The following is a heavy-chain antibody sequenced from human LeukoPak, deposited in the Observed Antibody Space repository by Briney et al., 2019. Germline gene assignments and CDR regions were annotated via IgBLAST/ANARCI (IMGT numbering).Heavy chain of an antibody. D-gene: IGHD3-10*01. CDR1: GYTLTELS. CDR2: FDPEDGET. J-gene: IGHJ5*02. CDR3: ATSITPSMVRGVITKGYNWFDP. Sequence: ASVKVSCRVSGYTLTELSMHWVRQAPGKGLEWMGGFDPEDGETIYAQKFQGRVTMTEDTSTDTAYMELSSLRSEDTAVYYCATSITPSMVRGVITKGYNWFDPWGQGTLVTVSS. V-gene: IGHV1-24*01.